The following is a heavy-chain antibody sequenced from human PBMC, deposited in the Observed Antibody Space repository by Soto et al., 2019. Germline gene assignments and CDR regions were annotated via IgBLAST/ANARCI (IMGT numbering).Heavy chain of an antibody. J-gene: IGHJ6*03. CDR3: AEARGSSPRWGYYYMDV. D-gene: IGHD6-6*01. V-gene: IGHV3-23*01. CDR2: VGGNSVST. Sequence: EVRLLDSGGDLIQPGGSLRLSCAASGFTFSSSAMSWVRQAPDKGLVWVSAVGGNSVSTFYADSAKGRFTISRDSSENTRFLNVNSVRAEDTPVYYCAEARGSSPRWGYYYMDVWGNGTTGTV. CDR1: GFTFSSSA.